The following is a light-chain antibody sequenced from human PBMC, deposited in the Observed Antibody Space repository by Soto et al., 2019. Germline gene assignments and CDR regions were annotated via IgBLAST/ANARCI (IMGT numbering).Light chain of an antibody. CDR3: QQYNDWPPQVT. Sequence: EIVMTQSPATLSVSPGERATLSCRASQSIGSNLAWYHQKPGQAPRLLIYGASTRATGIPGRISGSGSGTEFTLTISSLQSEDFAVYHCQQYNDWPPQVTFGQGTKVEIK. CDR2: GAS. V-gene: IGKV3-15*01. CDR1: QSIGSN. J-gene: IGKJ1*01.